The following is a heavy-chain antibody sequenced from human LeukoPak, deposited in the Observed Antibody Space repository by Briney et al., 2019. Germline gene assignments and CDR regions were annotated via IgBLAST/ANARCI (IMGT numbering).Heavy chain of an antibody. CDR2: ISAYNGNT. CDR1: GYTFTSYG. V-gene: IGHV1-18*04. D-gene: IGHD3-9*01. J-gene: IGHJ4*02. Sequence: ASVKVSCKASGYTFTSYGISWVRQAPGQGLEWMGWISAYNGNTNYAQKLQGRVTMTTDTSTSTAYMELRSLRSDDTAVYYCARGYLILPGYCPFAYWGKGTLVTVSS. CDR3: ARGYLILPGYCPFAY.